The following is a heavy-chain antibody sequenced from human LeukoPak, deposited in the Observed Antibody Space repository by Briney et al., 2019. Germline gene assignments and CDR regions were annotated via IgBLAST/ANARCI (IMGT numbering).Heavy chain of an antibody. V-gene: IGHV1-69*13. Sequence: SVKVSCKASGGTFSSYAISWVRQASGQGLEWMGGIIPIFGTANYAQKFQGRVTITADESTSTAYMELSSLRSEDTAVYYCARSENGDYGWFDPWGQGTLVTVSS. CDR2: IIPIFGTA. CDR3: ARSENGDYGWFDP. CDR1: GGTFSSYA. D-gene: IGHD4-17*01. J-gene: IGHJ5*02.